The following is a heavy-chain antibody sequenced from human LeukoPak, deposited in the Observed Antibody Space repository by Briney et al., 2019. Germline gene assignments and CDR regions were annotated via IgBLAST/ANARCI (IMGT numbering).Heavy chain of an antibody. CDR3: AKIAFSGSYYGGFDY. V-gene: IGHV3-30*18. CDR1: GFTFSSYG. Sequence: PGGSLRLSCAASGFTFSSYGMHWVRQAPGRGLEWVAVISYDGNNKYYADSVKGRFTISRDNSKSTLYLQVNSLRAEDAAVYYCAKIAFSGSYYGGFDYWGQGTLVTVSS. J-gene: IGHJ4*02. CDR2: ISYDGNNK. D-gene: IGHD1-26*01.